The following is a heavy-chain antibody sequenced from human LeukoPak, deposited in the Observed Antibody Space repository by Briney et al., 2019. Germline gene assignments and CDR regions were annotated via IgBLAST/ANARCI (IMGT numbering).Heavy chain of an antibody. Sequence: GGSLRLSCAASGFTFSSYAMHWVRQAPGKGLEYVSAISSNGGSTYYANSVKGRFTISRDNSKNTVYLQMNSLRAGDTALYFCARDLSSLGLDDWGQGTLVTVSS. V-gene: IGHV3-64*01. CDR3: ARDLSSLGLDD. CDR1: GFTFSSYA. D-gene: IGHD7-27*01. J-gene: IGHJ4*02. CDR2: ISSNGGST.